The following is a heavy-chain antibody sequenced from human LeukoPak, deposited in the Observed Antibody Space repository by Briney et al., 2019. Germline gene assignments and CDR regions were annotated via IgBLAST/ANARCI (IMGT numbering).Heavy chain of an antibody. CDR2: ISAYNGHT. Sequence: GASVKVSCEASGYTFTSFGISWVRQAPGQGLEWMGWISAYNGHTNYAQTLQGRVTMTTDTSTSTAYMELRGLRSDDTAVYYCARDQVVGATAGTFDYWGQGTLVTVSS. CDR3: ARDQVVGATAGTFDY. D-gene: IGHD1-26*01. V-gene: IGHV1-18*01. CDR1: GYTFTSFG. J-gene: IGHJ4*02.